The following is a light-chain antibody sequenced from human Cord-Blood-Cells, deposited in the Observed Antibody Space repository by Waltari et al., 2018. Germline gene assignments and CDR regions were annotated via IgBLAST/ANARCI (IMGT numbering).Light chain of an antibody. V-gene: IGLV3-25*02. CDR1: ALPKQY. J-gene: IGLJ1*01. CDR3: QSADSSGTYV. CDR2: KDS. Sequence: SYELTQPPSASVSPGPTARLTCSGDALPKQYAYWYQQKPGQAPVLVIYKDSERPSGIPERFSGSSSGTTVTLTIIGVQAEDEADYYCQSADSSGTYVFGTGTKVTVL.